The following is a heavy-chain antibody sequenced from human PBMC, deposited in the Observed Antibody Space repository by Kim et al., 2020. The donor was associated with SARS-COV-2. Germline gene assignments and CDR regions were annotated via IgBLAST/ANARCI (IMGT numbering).Heavy chain of an antibody. V-gene: IGHV3-7*01. CDR3: AVDRPGAAPRY. CDR2: K. Sequence: KYYVDTVKARFAISRDNAKNALYLKVNRLRAESTAVYYCAVDRPGAAPRYWGQGTLVTVSS. J-gene: IGHJ4*02. D-gene: IGHD3-10*01.